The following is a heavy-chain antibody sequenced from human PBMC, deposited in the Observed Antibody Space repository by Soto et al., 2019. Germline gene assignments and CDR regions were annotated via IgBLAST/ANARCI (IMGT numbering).Heavy chain of an antibody. CDR1: GDSFNDYY. CDR2: INPNGGVT. J-gene: IGHJ6*03. CDR3: ARESVGATATLDYYYFYMDV. Sequence: VQLVQSGAEVKEPGASVKVSCKTSGDSFNDYYIHWVRQAPGQGLEWMGWINPNGGVTKYAQKFQGRVTVTMDTSIRTVYMELSSLRSDDTAVYYCARESVGATATLDYYYFYMDVWGKGTTVTVSS. D-gene: IGHD1-26*01. V-gene: IGHV1-2*02.